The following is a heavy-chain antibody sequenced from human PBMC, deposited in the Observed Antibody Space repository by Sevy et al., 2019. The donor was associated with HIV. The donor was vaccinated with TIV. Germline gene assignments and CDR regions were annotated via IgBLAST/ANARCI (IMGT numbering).Heavy chain of an antibody. D-gene: IGHD3-9*01. CDR3: AKDFTGYNGMDV. Sequence: GGSLRLSCVVSGISFTTSGMHWVRQAPGKGLEWVGVISYHGRDKFYAESVKGRSTISRDNSKNMLYLQMNSLRAEDTAVYYCAKDFTGYNGMDVWGQGTMVNVSS. V-gene: IGHV3-30*18. J-gene: IGHJ6*02. CDR1: GISFTTSG. CDR2: ISYHGRDK.